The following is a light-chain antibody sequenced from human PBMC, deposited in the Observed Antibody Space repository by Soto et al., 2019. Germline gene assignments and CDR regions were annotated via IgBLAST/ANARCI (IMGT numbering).Light chain of an antibody. J-gene: IGKJ5*01. Sequence: EIVLTQSPATLSLSPGERATLSCRASQSVSSYLAWYQQKPGQATRLIMYDASNRANGIPARFSGSGSGTDFTLTISSLEPEDFAFYYCQQRSNWHPITFGQGTRLEIK. CDR2: DAS. CDR3: QQRSNWHPIT. CDR1: QSVSSY. V-gene: IGKV3-11*01.